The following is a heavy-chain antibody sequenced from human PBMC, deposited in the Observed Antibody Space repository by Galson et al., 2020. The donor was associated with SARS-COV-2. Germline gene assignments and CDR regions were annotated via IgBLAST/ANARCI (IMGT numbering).Heavy chain of an antibody. J-gene: IGHJ3*02. CDR3: ARAFQAGIAVAGTRGWAFDI. CDR1: GYTFTGYY. Sequence: ASVKVSCKASGYTFTGYYMHWVRQAPGQGLEWMGWINPNSGGTNYAQKFQGWVTMTRDTSISTAYMELSRLRSDDTAVYYCARAFQAGIAVAGTRGWAFDIWGQGTMVTVSS. D-gene: IGHD6-19*01. V-gene: IGHV1-2*04. CDR2: INPNSGGT.